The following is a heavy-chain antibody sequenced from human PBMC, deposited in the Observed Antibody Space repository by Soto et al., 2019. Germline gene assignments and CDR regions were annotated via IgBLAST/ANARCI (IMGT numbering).Heavy chain of an antibody. V-gene: IGHV4-61*02. CDR3: ARGPRGYVYYHGMDV. CDR2: IDTSGTT. D-gene: IGHD3-10*01. J-gene: IGHJ6*02. CDR1: GGSISSGGYS. Sequence: SETLSLTCAVSGGSISSGGYSWSWIRQSAGKGLEWIGRIDTSGTTNYNPSLKSRVTMSVDASKNHFSLNLSSVTAADTAVYYCARGPRGYVYYHGMDVWGQGTTVTVSS.